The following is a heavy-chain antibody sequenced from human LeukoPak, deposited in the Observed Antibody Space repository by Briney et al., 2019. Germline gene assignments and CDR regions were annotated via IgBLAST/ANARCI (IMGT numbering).Heavy chain of an antibody. D-gene: IGHD2-21*02. V-gene: IGHV1-8*03. CDR2: MNPNRGNT. Sequence: ASVKVSCKASGYTFTSYDINWVRQATGQGLEWMGWMNPNRGNTGYAQKFQGRVTITRNTSISTAYMELSSLRSEDTAVYYCARGSAVTAIRGMDVWGKGTTVTVSS. CDR3: ARGSAVTAIRGMDV. CDR1: GYTFTSYD. J-gene: IGHJ6*03.